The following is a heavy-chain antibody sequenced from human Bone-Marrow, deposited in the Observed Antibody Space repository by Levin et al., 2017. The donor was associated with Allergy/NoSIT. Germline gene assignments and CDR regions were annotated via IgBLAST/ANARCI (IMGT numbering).Heavy chain of an antibody. CDR1: GFSFSDSGVG. CDR3: AHRRSATGRGKGAYYVDY. J-gene: IGHJ4*02. Sequence: SGPTLVKPTQTLTLTCTFSGFSFSDSGVGMGWFRQPPGKALEWLALIYWDDDKRYSPSLKSRLTITTDTSKNQVVLTMTNMDRVDTATYYCAHRRSATGRGKGAYYVDYWGPGTLVTVSS. D-gene: IGHD6-25*01. CDR2: IYWDDDK. V-gene: IGHV2-5*02.